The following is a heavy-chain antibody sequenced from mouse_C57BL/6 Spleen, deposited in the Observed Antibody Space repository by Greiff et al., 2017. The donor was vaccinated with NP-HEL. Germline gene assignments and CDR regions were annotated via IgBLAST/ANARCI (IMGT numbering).Heavy chain of an antibody. J-gene: IGHJ3*01. CDR2: IDPANGNT. V-gene: IGHV14-3*01. D-gene: IGHD1-1*01. CDR3: ALYYYGSSPAWFAY. CDR1: GFNIKNTY. Sequence: EVQLQQSVAELVRPGASVKLSCTASGFNIKNTYMHWVKQRPEQGLEWIGRIDPANGNTKYAPKFQGKATITADTSSNTAYMQLSSLTSEDTAIYYCALYYYGSSPAWFAYWGQGTLVTVSA.